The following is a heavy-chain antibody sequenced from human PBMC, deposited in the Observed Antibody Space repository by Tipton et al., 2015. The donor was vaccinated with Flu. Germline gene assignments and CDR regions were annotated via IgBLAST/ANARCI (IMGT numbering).Heavy chain of an antibody. V-gene: IGHV4-39*07. CDR2: IYHSGST. D-gene: IGHD3-22*01. CDR1: GGSISSSSYY. CDR3: ARDAMIVAEGWFDP. Sequence: TLSLTCTVSGGSISSSSYYWGWIRQPPGKGLEWIGSIYHSGSTYYNPSLKSRVTISVDTSKNQFSLKLSSVTAADTAVYYYARDAMIVAEGWFDPWGQGTLVTVSS. J-gene: IGHJ5*02.